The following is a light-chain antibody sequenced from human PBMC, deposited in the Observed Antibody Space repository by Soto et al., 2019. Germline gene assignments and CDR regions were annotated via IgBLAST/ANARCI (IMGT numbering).Light chain of an antibody. CDR1: QTISSW. V-gene: IGKV1-5*03. Sequence: DVQMTQSPSTRAASVVGRVTIAFRASQTISSWLAWYQQKPGKAPKLLIFKASSLQTGVPSKFSGSGSGTEFTLTISSLQPDDFATYYCQQYDSYPWTFGQGTKVDIK. CDR2: KAS. J-gene: IGKJ1*01. CDR3: QQYDSYPWT.